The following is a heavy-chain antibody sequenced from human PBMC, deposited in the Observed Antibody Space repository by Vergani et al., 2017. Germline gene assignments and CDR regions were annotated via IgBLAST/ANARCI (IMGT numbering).Heavy chain of an antibody. CDR3: ARAVSTTVGDPPGY. CDR2: IGTAGDT. V-gene: IGHV3-13*01. CDR1: GFTFSSYD. D-gene: IGHD4-23*01. Sequence: EVQLVESGGGLVQPGGSLRLSCAASGFTFSSYDMHWGRQATGKGLEWVSAIGTAGDTYYPGSVKGRFTISRENAKNSLYLQMNSLRAGDTAIYYCARAVSTTVGDPPGYWGQGTLVTVSS. J-gene: IGHJ4*02.